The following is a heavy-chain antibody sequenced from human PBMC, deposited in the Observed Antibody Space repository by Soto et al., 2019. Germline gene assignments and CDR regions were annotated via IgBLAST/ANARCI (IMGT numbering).Heavy chain of an antibody. V-gene: IGHV3-30*18. CDR2: ISYDGSNK. J-gene: IGHJ6*02. Sequence: PGGSLRLSCAASGFTFSSYGMHWVRQAPGKGLEWVAVISYDGSNKYYADSVKGRFTISRDNSKNTLYLQMNSVRAEGTAVYYCEKDSAWTVSYYYGMDVWGQGTTVTVSS. CDR3: EKDSAWTVSYYYGMDV. D-gene: IGHD4-4*01. CDR1: GFTFSSYG.